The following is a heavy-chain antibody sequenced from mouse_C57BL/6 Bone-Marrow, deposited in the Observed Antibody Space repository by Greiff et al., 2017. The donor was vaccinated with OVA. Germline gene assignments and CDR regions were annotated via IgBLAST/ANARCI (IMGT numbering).Heavy chain of an antibody. D-gene: IGHD1-1*01. J-gene: IGHJ4*01. CDR2: INPSSGYT. Sequence: QVQLQQSGAELAKPGASVKLSCKASGYTFTSYWMHWVKQRPGQGLEWIGYINPSSGYTKYNQKFKDKATLTADKSSSTAYMQLSSLTYEDSAVYYCARLGFPYYGSSYGNYAMDYWGQGTSVTVSS. CDR3: ARLGFPYYGSSYGNYAMDY. CDR1: GYTFTSYW. V-gene: IGHV1-7*01.